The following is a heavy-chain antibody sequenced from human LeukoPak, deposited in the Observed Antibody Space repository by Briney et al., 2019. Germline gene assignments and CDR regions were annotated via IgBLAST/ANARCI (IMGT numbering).Heavy chain of an antibody. CDR1: GYTFTGYY. CDR3: ASGEGSGSYYCLDY. Sequence: ASVKVSCKASGYTFTGYYMHWVRQAPGQGLEWMGWINPNSGGTNCRVTMTRDTSISTAYMELSRLRSDDTAVYYCASGEGSGSYYCLDYWGQGTLVTVSS. V-gene: IGHV1-2*02. CDR2: INPNSGGT. D-gene: IGHD3-10*01. J-gene: IGHJ4*02.